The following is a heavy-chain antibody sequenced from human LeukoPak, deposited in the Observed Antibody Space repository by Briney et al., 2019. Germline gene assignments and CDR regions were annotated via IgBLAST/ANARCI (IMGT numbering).Heavy chain of an antibody. Sequence: PSETLSLTCTVSGGSFSSYYWSWIRQTPGKGLEWIGYIYYSGNTNYNPSLKSRVTMSLDTPKKQFSLKLRSVTAADTAVYYCAREDSSGPLDCWGQGTLVTVSS. CDR3: AREDSSGPLDC. J-gene: IGHJ4*02. D-gene: IGHD6-19*01. V-gene: IGHV4-59*12. CDR1: GGSFSSYY. CDR2: IYYSGNT.